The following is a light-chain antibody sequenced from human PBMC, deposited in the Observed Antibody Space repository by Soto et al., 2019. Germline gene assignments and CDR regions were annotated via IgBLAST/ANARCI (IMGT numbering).Light chain of an antibody. CDR1: QSISSY. J-gene: IGKJ2*01. CDR3: QQSYSTPLRT. V-gene: IGKV1-39*01. Sequence: DIRMTQSPSSLSASVGDRVTITCRASQSISSYLNWYQQKPGKAPKLLIYAASSLQSGVPSRFSGSGSGTDFTLTISSLQPEDFATYYCQQSYSTPLRTFGQGTKVDIK. CDR2: AAS.